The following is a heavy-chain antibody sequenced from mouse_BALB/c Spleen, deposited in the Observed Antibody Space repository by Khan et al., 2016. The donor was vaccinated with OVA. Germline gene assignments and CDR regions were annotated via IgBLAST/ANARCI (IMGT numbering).Heavy chain of an antibody. Sequence: VQLKESGPGLVKPSQSLSLTCSVTGYSITSGYYWNWIRQFPGNKLEWMGYISYDGSNNYNPSLKNRISITRDKSKNQFFLKLNSVTTEDTATYYCARDYYGRGYFDYWGQGTTLTVSS. CDR3: ARDYYGRGYFDY. CDR1: GYSITSGYY. J-gene: IGHJ2*01. V-gene: IGHV3-6*02. CDR2: ISYDGSN. D-gene: IGHD1-1*01.